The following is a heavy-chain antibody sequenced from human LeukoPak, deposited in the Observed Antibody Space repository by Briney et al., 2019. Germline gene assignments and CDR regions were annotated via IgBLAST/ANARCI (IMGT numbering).Heavy chain of an antibody. D-gene: IGHD3-3*02. Sequence: GGSLRLSCAASGFTFSSYSMNWVRQAPGKGLEWVAYIRSSGSTIYYTDSVKGRFTISRDNAKNSLYLQINSLRDEDTAMYYCARDSQHLNFDHWGQGTLVTVSS. CDR2: IRSSGSTI. J-gene: IGHJ4*02. CDR1: GFTFSSYS. V-gene: IGHV3-48*02. CDR3: ARDSQHLNFDH.